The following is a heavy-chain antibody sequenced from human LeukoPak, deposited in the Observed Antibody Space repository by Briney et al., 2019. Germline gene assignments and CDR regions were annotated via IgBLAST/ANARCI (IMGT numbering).Heavy chain of an antibody. CDR3: ARVHSITMIVFHQDDAFDI. CDR1: GYTFTGYY. CDR2: INPNSGGT. J-gene: IGHJ3*02. V-gene: IGHV1-2*02. D-gene: IGHD3-22*01. Sequence: GASVKVSCKASGYTFTGYYMHWVRQAPGQGLEWMGWINPNSGGTNYAQKFQGRVTMTRDTSISTAYMELSRLRSDDTAVYYCARVHSITMIVFHQDDAFDIWGQGTMVTVSS.